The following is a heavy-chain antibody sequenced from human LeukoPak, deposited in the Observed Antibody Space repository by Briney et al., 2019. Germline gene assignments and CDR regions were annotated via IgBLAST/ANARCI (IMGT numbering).Heavy chain of an antibody. CDR1: GFTFSHYS. D-gene: IGHD6-19*01. Sequence: GGSLRLSCAASGFTFSHYSMNWVRQAPGKGLEWVSAISGSGGSTYYADSVKGRFTISRDNSKNTLYLQMNSLRAEDTAVYYCAKAIGVAVAGNNFDYWGQGTLVTVSS. J-gene: IGHJ4*02. CDR2: ISGSGGST. CDR3: AKAIGVAVAGNNFDY. V-gene: IGHV3-23*01.